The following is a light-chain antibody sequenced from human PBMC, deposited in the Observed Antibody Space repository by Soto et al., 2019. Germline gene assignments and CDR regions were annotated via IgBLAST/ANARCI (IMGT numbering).Light chain of an antibody. CDR1: SSNIGSNT. CDR2: SNN. Sequence: QSVLTQPPSASGTPGQRVTISCSGSSSNIGSNTVNWYQQLPGTAPKRLIYSNNQRPSGVPDRFSGSKSGTSASLAISGLQSEDEADYYCAAWDDSLNGYVFGTGTKVTVL. CDR3: AAWDDSLNGYV. J-gene: IGLJ1*01. V-gene: IGLV1-44*01.